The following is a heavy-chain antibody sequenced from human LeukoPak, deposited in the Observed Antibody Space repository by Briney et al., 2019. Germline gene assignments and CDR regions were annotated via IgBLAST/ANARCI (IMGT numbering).Heavy chain of an antibody. CDR2: IIPIFGTA. CDR1: GGTFSSYA. D-gene: IGHD3-22*01. Sequence: ASVKVSCKASGGTFSSYAISWVRQAPGQGLEWMGGIIPIFGTANYAQKFQGRVTITTDESTSTAYMELSSLRSEDTAVYYCVRTDYYDSSGTLVLGNLFDYWGQGTLVTVSS. V-gene: IGHV1-69*05. J-gene: IGHJ4*02. CDR3: VRTDYYDSSGTLVLGNLFDY.